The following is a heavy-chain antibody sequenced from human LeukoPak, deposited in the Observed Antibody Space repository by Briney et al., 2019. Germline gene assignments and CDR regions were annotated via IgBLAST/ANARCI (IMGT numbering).Heavy chain of an antibody. J-gene: IGHJ6*02. CDR2: ISDSGANK. CDR3: AKDVRVGGGGMDV. CDR1: GFTFSTYA. Sequence: TGGSLRLSCAASGFTFSTYAMNWVRQAREKGLEWVSLISDSGANKHYEASVKGRFTISRDNSKNTLSLQMNSLRPEDTAVYYCAKDVRVGGGGMDVWGQGTSVTVS. V-gene: IGHV3-23*01. D-gene: IGHD1-26*01.